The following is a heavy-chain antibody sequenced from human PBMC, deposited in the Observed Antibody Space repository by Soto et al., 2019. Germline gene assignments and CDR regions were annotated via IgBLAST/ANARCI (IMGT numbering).Heavy chain of an antibody. CDR3: ARDMPPRYYDFWSGLRDGYYYYGMDV. Sequence: GGSLRLSCAASGFTFSSYSMNWVRQAPGKGLEWVSYISSSSSTIYYADSVKGRFTISRDNAKNSLYLQMNSLRDEDTAVYYCARDMPPRYYDFWSGLRDGYYYYGMDVWGQGTTVTVS. J-gene: IGHJ6*02. CDR1: GFTFSSYS. V-gene: IGHV3-48*02. D-gene: IGHD3-3*01. CDR2: ISSSSSTI.